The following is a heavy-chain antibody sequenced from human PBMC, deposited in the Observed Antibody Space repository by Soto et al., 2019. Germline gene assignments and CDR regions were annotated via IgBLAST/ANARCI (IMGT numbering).Heavy chain of an antibody. J-gene: IGHJ4*02. D-gene: IGHD2-21*02. V-gene: IGHV3-33*01. Sequence: QVQLVESGGGVVQPGRSRRLSCAASGFTFSSYGMHWVRQAPGKGLEWVAVIWYDGSNKYYADSVKGRFTISRDNSKNTLYLQMNSLRAEDTAVYYCARGVVTAISGLGYWGQGTLVTVSS. CDR1: GFTFSSYG. CDR2: IWYDGSNK. CDR3: ARGVVTAISGLGY.